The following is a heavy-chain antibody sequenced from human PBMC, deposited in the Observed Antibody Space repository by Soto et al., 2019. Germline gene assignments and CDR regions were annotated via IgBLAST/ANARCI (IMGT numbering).Heavy chain of an antibody. CDR1: GYTFTSYY. J-gene: IGHJ4*02. D-gene: IGHD2-2*01. CDR3: ATLPLPIPARDY. V-gene: IGHV1-46*03. Sequence: GASVKVSCKASGYTFTSYYMHWVRQAPGQGLEWMGIINPSGGSTSYAQKFQGRVTMTRDTSTSTVYMELSSLRSEDTAVYYCATLPLPIPARDYWGQGTLVTVSS. CDR2: INPSGGST.